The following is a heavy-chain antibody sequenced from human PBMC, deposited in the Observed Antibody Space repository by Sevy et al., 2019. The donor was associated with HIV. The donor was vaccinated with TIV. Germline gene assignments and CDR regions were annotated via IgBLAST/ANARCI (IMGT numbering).Heavy chain of an antibody. V-gene: IGHV1-2*02. J-gene: IGHJ6*02. CDR1: GYTFSDSGYY. Sequence: ASVKVSCKASGYTFSDSGYYVHWVRQAPGQGLEWMGWINPKSGATHYAQKFQGRVTMTRDTSVSTANMELNRLTSDDTAVYYCARESYDFWTGPVDYDYGMDVWGQGTTVTVSS. D-gene: IGHD3-3*01. CDR2: INPKSGAT. CDR3: ARESYDFWTGPVDYDYGMDV.